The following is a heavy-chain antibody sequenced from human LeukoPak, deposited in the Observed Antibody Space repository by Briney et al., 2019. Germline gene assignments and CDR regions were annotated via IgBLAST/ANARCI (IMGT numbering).Heavy chain of an antibody. CDR1: GFTFSSYA. Sequence: PGGSLRLSCAASGFTFSSYAMHWVRQAPGKGLEWVAVISYDGSNKYYADSVKGRFTISRDNAKNSLYLQMNSLRAEDTALYYCAKDKGKYGSGSYYFDYWGQGTLVTVSS. J-gene: IGHJ4*02. CDR3: AKDKGKYGSGSYYFDY. V-gene: IGHV3-30*04. CDR2: ISYDGSNK. D-gene: IGHD3-10*01.